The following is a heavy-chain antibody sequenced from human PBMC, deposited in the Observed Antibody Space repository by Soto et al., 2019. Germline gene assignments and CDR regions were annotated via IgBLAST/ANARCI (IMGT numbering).Heavy chain of an antibody. D-gene: IGHD6-13*01. CDR3: ARDQFRSSWSSSDY. CDR1: GGTFSSSA. V-gene: IGHV1-69*13. Sequence: GASVKVSCKASGGTFSSSAISWVRQAPGQGLEWMGGIIPIFGTTNYAQKFQGRVTITADESTSTAYMELSSLRSEDTAVYYCARDQFRSSWSSSDYWGQGTLVTVSS. J-gene: IGHJ4*02. CDR2: IIPIFGTT.